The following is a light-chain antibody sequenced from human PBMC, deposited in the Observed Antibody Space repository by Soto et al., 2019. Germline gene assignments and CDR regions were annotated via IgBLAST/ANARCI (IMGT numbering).Light chain of an antibody. CDR2: DVS. J-gene: IGLJ1*01. V-gene: IGLV2-11*01. Sequence: QSALTQPRSVSGSPGQSVTISCTGTSSDVGGYNYVSWYQQHPGKAPQLMIYDVSERPSGVPDRFSGSKSGNTASLTISGLQAEAEADYYCCSYAGSYTYVFGTGTKLTVL. CDR3: CSYAGSYTYV. CDR1: SSDVGGYNY.